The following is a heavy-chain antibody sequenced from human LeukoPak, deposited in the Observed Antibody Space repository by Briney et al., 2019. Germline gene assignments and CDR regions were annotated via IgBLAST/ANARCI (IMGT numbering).Heavy chain of an antibody. Sequence: GGSLRLSCAASGFTFSSYGMHWVRQAPGKGLEWVAVISYDGSNKYYADSVKGRFTISRDNSKNTLYLQMNSLRAEDTAVYYCAKGLGRPSIAVTRDFQHWGQGTLVTVSS. CDR3: AKGLGRPSIAVTRDFQH. CDR2: ISYDGSNK. CDR1: GFTFSSYG. V-gene: IGHV3-30*18. J-gene: IGHJ1*01. D-gene: IGHD6-19*01.